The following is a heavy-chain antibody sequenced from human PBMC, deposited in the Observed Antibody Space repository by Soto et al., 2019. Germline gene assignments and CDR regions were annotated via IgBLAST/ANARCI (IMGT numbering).Heavy chain of an antibody. D-gene: IGHD2-15*01. V-gene: IGHV1-46*01. CDR3: GVVVVAATPYYFDY. CDR2: ISPSGGST. Sequence: ASVKVSCRASGYPFTSYYIHWVRPAPGPGLEWMGIISPSGGSTSYAQKFQGRVTMTRDTSTSTVYMELSSLRSEDTAVYYCGVVVVAATPYYFDYSGQGTLVTVSS. J-gene: IGHJ4*02. CDR1: GYPFTSYY.